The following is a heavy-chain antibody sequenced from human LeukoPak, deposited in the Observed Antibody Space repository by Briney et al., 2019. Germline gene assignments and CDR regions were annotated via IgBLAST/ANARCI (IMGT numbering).Heavy chain of an antibody. J-gene: IGHJ4*02. V-gene: IGHV4-59*01. CDR3: ARGDFLTSPDY. D-gene: IGHD3-9*01. CDR1: GGSSRRYY. Sequence: SETLALTCDVAGGSSRRYYWSWMRQAPGKGLEWIGYIYYSGSTNYNPSLKSRVTISVDTSKNQFSLKLSSVTAADTAVYYCARGDFLTSPDYWGQGTLITVSS. CDR2: IYYSGST.